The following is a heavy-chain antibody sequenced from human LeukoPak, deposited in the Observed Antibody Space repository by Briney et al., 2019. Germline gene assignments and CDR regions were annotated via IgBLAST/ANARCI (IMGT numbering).Heavy chain of an antibody. CDR2: VSGSASNT. CDR3: AKGFQPSGELSFDV. Sequence: GGSLRLSCAASGFTFSNYAMSWVRQAPGKGLEWVSTVSGSASNTYYADSVKGRFTISRDNSKTTLYLQMNSLRADDTAVYYCAKGFQPSGELSFDVWGQGTLVAVSS. V-gene: IGHV3-23*01. J-gene: IGHJ4*02. CDR1: GFTFSNYA. D-gene: IGHD4-17*01.